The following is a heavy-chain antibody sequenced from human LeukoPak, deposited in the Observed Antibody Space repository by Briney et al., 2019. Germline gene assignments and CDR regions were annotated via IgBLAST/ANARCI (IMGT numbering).Heavy chain of an antibody. D-gene: IGHD3-3*01. CDR1: GFTFSSYS. Sequence: GGSLRLSCAASGFTFSSYSMNWVRQAPGKGLEWVSYISSSSSTTYYADSVKDRFTISRDNPKNTLYLQMNSLRAEDTAVYYCAKVFPPNYDLKYPRDSYYYYMDVWGKGTTVTVSS. CDR3: AKVFPPNYDLKYPRDSYYYYMDV. J-gene: IGHJ6*03. CDR2: ISSSSSTT. V-gene: IGHV3-48*01.